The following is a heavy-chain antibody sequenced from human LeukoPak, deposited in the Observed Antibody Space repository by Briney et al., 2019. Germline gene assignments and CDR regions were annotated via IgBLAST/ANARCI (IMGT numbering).Heavy chain of an antibody. Sequence: GGSLRLSCAASGFTFSSYAMSWVHQAPGKGLEWVSAISGSGGSTYYADSVKGRFTISRDNSKNTLYLQMNSLRAEDTAVYYCAIHPTPPIKDYWGQGTLVTVSS. CDR2: ISGSGGST. D-gene: IGHD4-17*01. CDR3: AIHPTPPIKDY. J-gene: IGHJ4*02. V-gene: IGHV3-23*01. CDR1: GFTFSSYA.